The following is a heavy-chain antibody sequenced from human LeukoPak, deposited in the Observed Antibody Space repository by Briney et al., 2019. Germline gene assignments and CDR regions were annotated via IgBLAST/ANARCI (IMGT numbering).Heavy chain of an antibody. D-gene: IGHD3-16*01. CDR1: GFTVINNY. J-gene: IGHJ1*01. Sequence: PGGSLRLSCAASGFTVINNYMTWVRQAPGKGLEWVSVIYSGGRTYYADSVKGRFTISRDSSKNTLYLQMDSLRTEDTAVYYCAMGATGEYRQYWGQGTLVTVSS. CDR3: AMGATGEYRQY. V-gene: IGHV3-53*01. CDR2: IYSGGRT.